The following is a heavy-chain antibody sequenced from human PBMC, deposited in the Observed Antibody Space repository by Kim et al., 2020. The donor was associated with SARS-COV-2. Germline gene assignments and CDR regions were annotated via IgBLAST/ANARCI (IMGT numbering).Heavy chain of an antibody. CDR3: AHYYDYETKDAFDM. Sequence: SGPTLVNPTQTLTLTCSFTGFSLSTNGMGVGWIRQPPGKALEWLALIYWDDDKEYSPSLKSRLTISKDTPNNQVVLRMTDMDPADTATYYCAHYYDYETKDAFDMWGQGTTVTVSS. CDR2: IYWDDDK. D-gene: IGHD3-22*01. J-gene: IGHJ3*02. V-gene: IGHV2-5*02. CDR1: GFSLSTNGMG.